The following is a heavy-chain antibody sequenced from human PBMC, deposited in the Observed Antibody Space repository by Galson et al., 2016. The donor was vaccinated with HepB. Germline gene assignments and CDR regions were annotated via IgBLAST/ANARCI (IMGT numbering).Heavy chain of an antibody. CDR3: ARFNDYGDYADY. J-gene: IGHJ4*02. D-gene: IGHD4-17*01. CDR2: IDRSGTT. Sequence: TLSLTCAVSGYSITSPYYGGWIRQPPGKGLEWIGSIDRSGTTYYNSSLSSRVTISLDTSRNQFSLKLKSVTAADTALYYCARFNDYGDYADYWGRGTLVTVSS. V-gene: IGHV4-38-2*01. CDR1: GYSITSPYY.